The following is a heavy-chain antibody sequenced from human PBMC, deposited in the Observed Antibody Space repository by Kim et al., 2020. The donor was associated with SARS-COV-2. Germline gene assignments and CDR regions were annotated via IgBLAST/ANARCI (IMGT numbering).Heavy chain of an antibody. CDR1: GFTFDDYA. J-gene: IGHJ4*01. CDR3: AKDRRIAVAGTGFDY. D-gene: IGHD6-19*01. Sequence: GGSLRPSCAASGFTFDDYAMHWVRQAPGKGLEWVSGISWNSGSIGYADSVKGRFTISRDNAKNSLFLQMNSLRTEDTALYYCAKDRRIAVAGTGFDYWG. CDR2: ISWNSGSI. V-gene: IGHV3-9*01.